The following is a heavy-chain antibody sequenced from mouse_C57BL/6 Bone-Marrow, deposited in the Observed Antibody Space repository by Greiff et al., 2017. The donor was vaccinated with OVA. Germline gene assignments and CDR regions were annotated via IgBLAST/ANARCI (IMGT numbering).Heavy chain of an antibody. J-gene: IGHJ1*03. CDR1: GYTFTDYY. D-gene: IGHD1-1*02. CDR3: ARSGLWSYWYFDV. V-gene: IGHV1-76*01. CDR2: IYPGSDNI. Sequence: VQVVESGAELVRPGASVKLSCKASGYTFTDYYINWVKQRPGQGLEWIARIYPGSDNIYYNEKFKDKATLTAEKSSSTAYMQLSSLTSEDSAVYFCARSGLWSYWYFDVWGTGTTVTVSS.